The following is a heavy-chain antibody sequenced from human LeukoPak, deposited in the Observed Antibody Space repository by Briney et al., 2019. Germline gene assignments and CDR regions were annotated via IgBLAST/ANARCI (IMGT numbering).Heavy chain of an antibody. CDR2: ISSNGGST. Sequence: GGSLRLSRAASGFTFSSYAMHWVRQAPGKGLEYVSAISSNGGSTYYANSVKGRFTISRDNSKNTLYLQMGSLRAEDMAVYYCARGSRLTDPPPYWGQGTLVTVSS. V-gene: IGHV3-64*01. D-gene: IGHD2-15*01. CDR3: ARGSRLTDPPPY. J-gene: IGHJ4*02. CDR1: GFTFSSYA.